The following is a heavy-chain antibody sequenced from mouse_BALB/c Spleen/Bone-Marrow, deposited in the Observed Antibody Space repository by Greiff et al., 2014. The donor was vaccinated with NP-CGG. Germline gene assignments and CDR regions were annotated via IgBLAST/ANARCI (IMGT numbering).Heavy chain of an antibody. D-gene: IGHD2-5*01. CDR1: GFTFSGYA. CDR3: ARRKTTILTTFYWYFDV. Sequence: EVMLVESGGGLMKPGGSLKLSCAASGFTFSGYAMSWVRQTPEKRLEWVASISSGGSTFYPASVKGRFTISRDNARNILYLQMSSLRSEDTAMYYCARRKTTILTTFYWYFDVWGAGTTVTVST. V-gene: IGHV5-6-5*01. J-gene: IGHJ1*01. CDR2: ISSGGST.